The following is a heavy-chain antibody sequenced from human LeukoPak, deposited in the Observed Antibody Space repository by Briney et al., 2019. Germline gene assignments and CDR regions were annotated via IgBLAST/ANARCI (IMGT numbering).Heavy chain of an antibody. Sequence: ASVKVSCKASGYTFTGYYMHWVRQAPGQGLEWMGWINPNSGGTNYAQKFQGRVTMTRDTSISTAYMELSRLRSDDTAVYYCARVGYYDSSGYYFQHWGQSTLVTVSS. CDR1: GYTFTGYY. D-gene: IGHD3-22*01. CDR2: INPNSGGT. J-gene: IGHJ1*01. V-gene: IGHV1-2*02. CDR3: ARVGYYDSSGYYFQH.